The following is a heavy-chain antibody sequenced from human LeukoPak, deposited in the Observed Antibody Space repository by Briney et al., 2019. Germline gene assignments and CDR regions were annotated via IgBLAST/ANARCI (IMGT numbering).Heavy chain of an antibody. V-gene: IGHV1-69*06. J-gene: IGHJ4*02. CDR1: GGTFSSYA. CDR2: IILIFGTA. Sequence: ASVKVSCKASGGTFSSYAISWVRQAPGQGLEWMGGIILIFGTANYAQKFQGRVTITADKSTSTAYMELSSLRSEDTAVYYCARGFDWLEYYFDYWGQGTLVTVSS. D-gene: IGHD3-9*01. CDR3: ARGFDWLEYYFDY.